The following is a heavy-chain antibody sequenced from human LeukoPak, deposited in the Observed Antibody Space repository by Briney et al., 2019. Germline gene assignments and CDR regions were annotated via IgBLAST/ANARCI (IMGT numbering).Heavy chain of an antibody. CDR1: GGSIRSYY. D-gene: IGHD3-10*01. Sequence: SETLSLTCSVSGGSIRSYYWTWIRQPPGKGLEWIGYIYYSGSTNYNPSLKSRVTISVDTSKNQFSLKLSSVTAADTAVYYCARVRITMVRGVIEHYYYYYMDVWGKGTTVTISS. CDR2: IYYSGST. V-gene: IGHV4-59*01. CDR3: ARVRITMVRGVIEHYYYYYMDV. J-gene: IGHJ6*03.